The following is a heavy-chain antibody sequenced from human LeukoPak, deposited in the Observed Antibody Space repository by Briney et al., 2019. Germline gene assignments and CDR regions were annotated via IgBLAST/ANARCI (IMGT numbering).Heavy chain of an antibody. V-gene: IGHV1-69*05. J-gene: IGHJ6*03. Sequence: GASVKVSCKASGGTFSSYAISWVRQAPGQGLEWMGRIIPIFGTANYAQKFQGRVTITTDESTSTAYMELSSLRSEDTAVYYCARGEVDTAMAPYYYYMDVWGKGTTVTVSS. D-gene: IGHD5-18*01. CDR2: IIPIFGTA. CDR1: GGTFSSYA. CDR3: ARGEVDTAMAPYYYYMDV.